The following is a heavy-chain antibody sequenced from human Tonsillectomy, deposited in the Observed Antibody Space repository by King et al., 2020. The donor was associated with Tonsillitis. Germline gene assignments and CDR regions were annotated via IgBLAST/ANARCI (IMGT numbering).Heavy chain of an antibody. CDR2: IDPSDSYT. CDR3: ARYSGYYYIDY. Sequence: VQLVESGAEVKKPGESLRISCTGSGYSFTSYWISRVRQLPGKGLEWMVRIDPSDSYTNYSPSFQGHVTSSADKAIRTAYLQWRSLKASDTAMYYCARYSGYYYIDYWGQGTLVTVSS. J-gene: IGHJ4*02. V-gene: IGHV5-10-1*03. D-gene: IGHD3-22*01. CDR1: GYSFTSYW.